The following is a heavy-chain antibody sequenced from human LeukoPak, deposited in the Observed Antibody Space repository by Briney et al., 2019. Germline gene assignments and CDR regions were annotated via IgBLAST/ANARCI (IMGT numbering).Heavy chain of an antibody. CDR3: AKDMGGHIVVGNYLDY. D-gene: IGHD2-21*01. CDR1: GFTFDDYA. J-gene: IGHJ4*02. V-gene: IGHV3-9*03. CDR2: ISWNSGSI. Sequence: GRSLRLSCAASGFTFDDYAMHWVRQAPGKGLEWVSGISWNSGSIGYADSVKGRFTISRDNGKNSLYLQMNSLRAEDMALYYCAKDMGGHIVVGNYLDYWGQGSLVTVSS.